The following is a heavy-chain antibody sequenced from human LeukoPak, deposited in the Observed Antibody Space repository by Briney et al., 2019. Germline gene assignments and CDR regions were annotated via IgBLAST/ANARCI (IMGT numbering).Heavy chain of an antibody. CDR1: GFTFSSYS. J-gene: IGHJ4*02. D-gene: IGHD3-16*01. V-gene: IGHV3-48*04. CDR2: ISSSSSTI. CDR3: ARFKGIAPQGEGY. Sequence: PGGSLRLSCAASGFTFSSYSMNWVRQAPGKGLEWVSYISSSSSTIYYADSVKGRFTISRDNAKNSLYLQMNSLRAEDTAVYYCARFKGIAPQGEGYWGQGTLVTVSS.